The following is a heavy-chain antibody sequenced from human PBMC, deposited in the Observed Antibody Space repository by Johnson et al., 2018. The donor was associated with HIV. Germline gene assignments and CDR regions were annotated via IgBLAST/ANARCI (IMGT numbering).Heavy chain of an antibody. D-gene: IGHD3-9*01. CDR2: IGSSGDT. CDR3: ARAGDYDVLTGSLLRGTFDV. Sequence: VHLVESGGGLVQPGGSLRLSCAASGFIFSSYDMHWVRQTTGKGLEWISGIGSSGDTFYPGSVKGRFTISRANAKNSLYLQMNSLRAGDTGVYYCARAGDYDVLTGSLLRGTFDVWGQGTMVTVSS. CDR1: GFIFSSYD. V-gene: IGHV3-13*01. J-gene: IGHJ3*01.